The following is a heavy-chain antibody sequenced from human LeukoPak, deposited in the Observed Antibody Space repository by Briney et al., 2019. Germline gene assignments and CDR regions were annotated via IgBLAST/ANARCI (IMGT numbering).Heavy chain of an antibody. CDR3: ARDYSGYSNY. V-gene: IGHV3-21*01. Sequence: GGSLRLSCAASGFTFSSYSMNWVRQAPGKGLEWVSSISSDSSYIYYADSVKGRFTISRDNARNSLYLQMNSLRAEDTAVYYCARDYSGYSNYWGQGALVTVSS. CDR2: ISSDSSYI. D-gene: IGHD4-11*01. J-gene: IGHJ4*02. CDR1: GFTFSSYS.